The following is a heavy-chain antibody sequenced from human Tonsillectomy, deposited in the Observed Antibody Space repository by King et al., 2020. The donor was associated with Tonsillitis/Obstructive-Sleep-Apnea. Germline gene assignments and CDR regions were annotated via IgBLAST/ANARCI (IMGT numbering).Heavy chain of an antibody. CDR2: ISSSGGST. CDR3: AKNYYDCSSPRYCYDYMDV. CDR1: GFTFNTYA. J-gene: IGHJ6*03. Sequence: DVQLVESGGGLVQPGGSLRLSCAASGFTFNTYAMSWVRQAPGKGLEWVSAISSSGGSTYYADSVKGRFTISRDNSKNTLYLQMNSLRAEDTAVYYCAKNYYDCSSPRYCYDYMDVWGRGTTITVSS. D-gene: IGHD3-22*01. V-gene: IGHV3-23*04.